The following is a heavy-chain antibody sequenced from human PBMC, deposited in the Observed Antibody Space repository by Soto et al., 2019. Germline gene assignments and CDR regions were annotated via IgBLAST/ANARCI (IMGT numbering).Heavy chain of an antibody. D-gene: IGHD6-13*01. CDR1: GFTFSSYS. Sequence: EVQLVESGGGLVQPGGSLRLSCAASGFTFSSYSMNWVRQAPGKGLEWVSSISSSSSYIYYADSVKGRFTISRDNAKNSLYLQMNSLRAEDTAVYYCARDSSSSWYDYYYYYMDVWGKGTTVTVSS. J-gene: IGHJ6*03. V-gene: IGHV3-21*01. CDR2: ISSSSSYI. CDR3: ARDSSSSWYDYYYYYMDV.